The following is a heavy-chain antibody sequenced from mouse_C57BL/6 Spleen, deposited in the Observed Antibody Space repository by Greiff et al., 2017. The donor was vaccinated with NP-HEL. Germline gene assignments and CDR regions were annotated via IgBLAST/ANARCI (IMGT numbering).Heavy chain of an antibody. J-gene: IGHJ4*01. CDR3: AREEGPGHAMDY. CDR1: GYTSTSYG. Sequence: VQLQQLGAELARLGASVKLSCKASGYTSTSYGISWVKQSTGQGLEWIGEIYPRSGNTYYNEKFKGKATLTADKSPSTAYMELRSLTSEDSAVYFCAREEGPGHAMDYWGQGTSVTVSS. CDR2: IYPRSGNT. D-gene: IGHD3-3*01. V-gene: IGHV1-81*01.